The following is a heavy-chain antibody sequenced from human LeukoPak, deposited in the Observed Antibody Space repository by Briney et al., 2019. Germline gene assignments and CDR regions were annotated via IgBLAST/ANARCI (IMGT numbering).Heavy chain of an antibody. D-gene: IGHD1-26*01. CDR1: GFTFSSYG. CDR3: AKDLSPKWELPDYFDY. CDR2: ISYDGSNK. Sequence: GGSLRLSCAASGFTFSSYGMHWVRQAPGKGLEWVAVISYDGSNKYYADSVKGRFTISRDNSKNTLYLQMNSLRAEDTAVYYCAKDLSPKWELPDYFDYWGQGTLVTVSS. J-gene: IGHJ4*02. V-gene: IGHV3-30*18.